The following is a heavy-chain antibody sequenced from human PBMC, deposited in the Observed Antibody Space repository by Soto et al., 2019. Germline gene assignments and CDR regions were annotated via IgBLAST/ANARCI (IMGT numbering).Heavy chain of an antibody. Sequence: GGSLRLSCAASGFTFSSYAMSWVRQAPGKGLEWVSAISGSGGSTYYADSVKGRFTISRDNSKNTLYLQMSSLRAEDTAVYYCAKPAGNYYYYGMDVWGQGTTVTVSS. CDR1: GFTFSSYA. CDR3: AKPAGNYYYYGMDV. CDR2: ISGSGGST. V-gene: IGHV3-23*01. D-gene: IGHD6-13*01. J-gene: IGHJ6*02.